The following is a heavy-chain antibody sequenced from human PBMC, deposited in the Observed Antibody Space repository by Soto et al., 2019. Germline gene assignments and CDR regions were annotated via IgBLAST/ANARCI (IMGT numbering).Heavy chain of an antibody. D-gene: IGHD6-13*01. V-gene: IGHV3-33*01. CDR3: AREQQQLAYYYYGMDV. J-gene: IGHJ6*04. Sequence: PGGSLRLSCAASGFTFSSYGMHWVRQAPGKGLEWVAVIWYDGSNKYYADSVKGRFTISRDNSKNTLYLQMNSLRAEDTAVYYCAREQQQLAYYYYGMDVWGEGTTFTASS. CDR2: IWYDGSNK. CDR1: GFTFSSYG.